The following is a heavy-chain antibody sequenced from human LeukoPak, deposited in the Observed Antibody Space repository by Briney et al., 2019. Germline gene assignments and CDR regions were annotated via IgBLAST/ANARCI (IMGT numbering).Heavy chain of an antibody. J-gene: IGHJ4*02. Sequence: GGSLRLSCAASGFTFNDYHMNWIRQAPGKGLEWISYISSSGDTTYYADFVKGRFTVSRDNAENSLSLQMNNLRAEDTAVYYCVSFYETYWGRGTLVTVSS. CDR1: GFTFNDYH. CDR2: ISSSGDTT. D-gene: IGHD2/OR15-2a*01. CDR3: VSFYETY. V-gene: IGHV3-11*01.